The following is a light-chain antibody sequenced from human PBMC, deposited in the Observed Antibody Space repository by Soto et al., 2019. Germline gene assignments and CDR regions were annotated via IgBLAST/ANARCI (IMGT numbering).Light chain of an antibody. J-gene: IGKJ4*01. CDR3: QHHNSYLALT. V-gene: IGKV1-17*01. Sequence: DIQMTQAPSSLSASVGDRVTITCRASQSIRNDLGWYHQKPGKAPKRLIYAASTLQNGVPSRFSGSGSGTEFTLTISSLQPEDFATYYCQHHNSYLALTFGGGTKVEIK. CDR1: QSIRND. CDR2: AAS.